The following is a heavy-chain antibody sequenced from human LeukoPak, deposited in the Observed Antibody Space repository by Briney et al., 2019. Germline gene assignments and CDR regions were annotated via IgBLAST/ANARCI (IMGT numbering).Heavy chain of an antibody. Sequence: GASVKVSCKASGGTFSSYAISWVRQAPGQGLEWMGGIIPIFGTANYAQKFQGRVTITADESTSTAYMELSSLRSEDTAVYYCARDTGAVGYCSGGSCFRSNWFDPWGREPWSPSPQ. CDR3: ARDTGAVGYCSGGSCFRSNWFDP. CDR2: IIPIFGTA. J-gene: IGHJ5*02. V-gene: IGHV1-69*13. CDR1: GGTFSSYA. D-gene: IGHD2-15*01.